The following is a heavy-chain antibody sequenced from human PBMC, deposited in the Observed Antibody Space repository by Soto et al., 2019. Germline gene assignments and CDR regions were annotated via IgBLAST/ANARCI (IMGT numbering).Heavy chain of an antibody. CDR3: ARSNYYDSSGYYFISVLYFDY. Sequence: SETLSLTCAVYGGSFSGYYWSWIRQPPGKGLEWIGEINHSGSTNYNPSLKSRVTISVDTSKNQFSLKLSSVAAADTAVYYCARSNYYDSSGYYFISVLYFDYWGQGTLVTVSS. D-gene: IGHD3-22*01. CDR1: GGSFSGYY. J-gene: IGHJ4*02. CDR2: INHSGST. V-gene: IGHV4-34*01.